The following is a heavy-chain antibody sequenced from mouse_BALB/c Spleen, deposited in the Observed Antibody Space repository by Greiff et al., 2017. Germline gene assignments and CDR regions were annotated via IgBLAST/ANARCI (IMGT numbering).Heavy chain of an antibody. CDR3: ATYDGLYAMDY. D-gene: IGHD2-3*01. J-gene: IGHJ4*01. V-gene: IGHV5-6*01. CDR1: GFTFSSYG. CDR2: ISSGGSYT. Sequence: EVQGVESGGDLVKPGGSLKLSCAASGFTFSSYGMSWVRQTPDKRLEWVATISSGGSYTYYPDSVKGRFTISRDNAKNTLYLQMSSLKSEDTAMYYCATYDGLYAMDYWGQGTSVTVSS.